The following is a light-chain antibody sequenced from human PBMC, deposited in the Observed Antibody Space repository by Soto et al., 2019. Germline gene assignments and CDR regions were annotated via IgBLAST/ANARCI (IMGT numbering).Light chain of an antibody. Sequence: EIVMTQSPATVSVSPGERATLSCRASQSVTSTLAWYQQKPGQTPRLLIYDASTRATGIPARFSGSGSGTEFTLTISSLQSEDFAVYYCQQYDNWPPTFGQGTKVDIK. V-gene: IGKV3-15*01. CDR3: QQYDNWPPT. J-gene: IGKJ1*01. CDR2: DAS. CDR1: QSVTST.